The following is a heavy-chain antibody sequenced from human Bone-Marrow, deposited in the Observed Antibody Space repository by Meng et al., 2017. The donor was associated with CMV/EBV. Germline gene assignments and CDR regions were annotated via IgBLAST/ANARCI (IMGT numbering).Heavy chain of an antibody. D-gene: IGHD3-16*01. J-gene: IGHJ4*02. CDR2: ISYSSSTI. V-gene: IGHV3-11*01. Sequence: GESLKISCAASGFTFSDYFMSWIRQAPGKGLEWVSYISYSSSTIYYADSVKGRFTISRDNAKNSLYLQMNSLRPEDTAVYYCARNGGGWDYWGQGTLVTVSS. CDR1: GFTFSDYF. CDR3: ARNGGGWDY.